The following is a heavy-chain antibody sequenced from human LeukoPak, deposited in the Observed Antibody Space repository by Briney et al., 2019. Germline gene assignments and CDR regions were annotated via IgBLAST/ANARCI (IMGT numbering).Heavy chain of an antibody. CDR1: GFTFSSYA. Sequence: GGSLRPSCAASGFTFSSYAMSWVRQAPGKGLEWVSAISGSGGSTYYADSVKGRFTISRDNSKNTLYLQMNSLRAEDTAVYYCAKDVLRYFDWTNDYWGQGTLVTVSS. CDR2: ISGSGGST. CDR3: AKDVLRYFDWTNDY. J-gene: IGHJ4*02. V-gene: IGHV3-23*01. D-gene: IGHD3-9*01.